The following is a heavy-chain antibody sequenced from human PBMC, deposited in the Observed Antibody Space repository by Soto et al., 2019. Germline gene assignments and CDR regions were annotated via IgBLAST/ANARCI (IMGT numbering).Heavy chain of an antibody. Sequence: SETLSLTCTVSGGSISSAAYCWSWIRKTPDKGLEWIGHIYDGGTTYSRQSLKGRVTISADTSETQFSLKLNSVSAADTAVYYCARGPSGDKVDYWGQGIQVT. CDR1: GGSISSAAYC. D-gene: IGHD7-27*01. CDR2: IYDGGTT. V-gene: IGHV4-30-4*01. J-gene: IGHJ4*02. CDR3: ARGPSGDKVDY.